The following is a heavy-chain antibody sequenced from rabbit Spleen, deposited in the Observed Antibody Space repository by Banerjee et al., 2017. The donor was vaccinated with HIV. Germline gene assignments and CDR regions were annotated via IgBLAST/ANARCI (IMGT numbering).Heavy chain of an antibody. CDR1: GVSFSSSSY. CDR2: ISGGSGSA. J-gene: IGHJ4*01. CDR3: ARTGYDGYGLNL. V-gene: IGHV1S40*01. D-gene: IGHD6-1*01. Sequence: QSLEESGGDLVKPGASLTLTCTASGVSFSSSSYMCWVRQAPGKGLEWIACISGGSGSAWYASWAKGRFTISKTSSTTVTLQMTSLTAADTATFFCARTGYDGYGLNLWGQGTLVTVS.